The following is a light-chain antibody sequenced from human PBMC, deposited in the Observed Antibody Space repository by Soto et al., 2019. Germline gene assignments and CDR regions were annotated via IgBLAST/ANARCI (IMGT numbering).Light chain of an antibody. CDR2: DVS. V-gene: IGLV2-14*01. CDR3: SSYTGSSTYVL. CDR1: SSDVGGYNY. Sequence: QSVLTQPASMSGSPGQSITISCTGTSSDVGGYNYVSWYQQHPGKAPKLMIYDVSNRPSGVSNRFSGSKSGNPASLTISGLQAEDEADYYCSSYTGSSTYVLFGGGTKLTVL. J-gene: IGLJ2*01.